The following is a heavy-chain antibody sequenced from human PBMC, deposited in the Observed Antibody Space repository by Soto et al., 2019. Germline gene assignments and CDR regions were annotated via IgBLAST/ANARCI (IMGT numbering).Heavy chain of an antibody. CDR2: INDSGST. CDR3: QGGDF. CDR1: GGSFRGYF. J-gene: IGHJ4*02. V-gene: IGHV4-34*01. D-gene: IGHD3-16*01. Sequence: PSETLSLTCAVSGGSFRGYFWSWILQSPDKGLEWIGEINDSGSTYYNPSFKSRLTISVDTSKSQISLTLTSVTAADSAVYYCQGGDFWGQGTRVTVSS.